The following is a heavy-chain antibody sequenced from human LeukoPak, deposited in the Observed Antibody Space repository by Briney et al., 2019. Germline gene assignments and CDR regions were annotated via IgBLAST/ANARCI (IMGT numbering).Heavy chain of an antibody. CDR3: ARAVTVTKRSYFFYMAV. J-gene: IGHJ6*03. V-gene: IGHV3-21*01. Sequence: GGSLRLSCAASGFIFSSFHMNWVRQVPGKGLEWVSSISGSSSYIYYADSVKGRFTISRDNAKNSLYLQMNSLRAEDTAVYYCARAVTVTKRSYFFYMAVWGKGTTVTVSS. CDR1: GFIFSSFH. D-gene: IGHD4-17*01. CDR2: ISGSSSYI.